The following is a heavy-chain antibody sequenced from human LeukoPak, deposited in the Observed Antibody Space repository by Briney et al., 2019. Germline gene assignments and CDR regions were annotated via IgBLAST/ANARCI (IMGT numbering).Heavy chain of an antibody. CDR2: ISWNSGSI. Sequence: PGGSLRLSCAASGFTFDDYAMHWVRQAPGKGLEWVSGISWNSGSIGYADSVKGRFTISRDNAKNSLYLQMNSLRAEDTALYYCAKDMGTVTTPGAFDIWGQGTMVTVSS. CDR1: GFTFDDYA. CDR3: AKDMGTVTTPGAFDI. V-gene: IGHV3-9*01. J-gene: IGHJ3*02. D-gene: IGHD4-17*01.